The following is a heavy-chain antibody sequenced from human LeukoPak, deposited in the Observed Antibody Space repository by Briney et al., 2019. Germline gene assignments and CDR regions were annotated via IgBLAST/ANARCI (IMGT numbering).Heavy chain of an antibody. V-gene: IGHV4-38-2*02. J-gene: IGHJ4*02. CDR3: ARVGKTGGNLYFDY. CDR2: IYHSGNT. CDR1: GYSISSGYY. D-gene: IGHD4-23*01. Sequence: SETLSLTCTVSGYSISSGYYWGWIRQPPGEGLQWIGSIYHSGNTYNNPSLKSRVTLSVDTSKNQFSLRLNSVTAADTAVYYCARVGKTGGNLYFDYWGQGTLVTVSS.